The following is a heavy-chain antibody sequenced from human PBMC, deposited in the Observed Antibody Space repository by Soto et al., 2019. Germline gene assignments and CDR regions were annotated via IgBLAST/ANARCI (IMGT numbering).Heavy chain of an antibody. Sequence: QVQLQESGPGLVKPSGTLSLTCAVSGDSVTSNVWWSWVRQPPGKGREWIGEAYHNGLTDYNPSHKRRVSMSVDTSKNEVSLKLTSLTAADTSIYYCACDAAVPGESDRFDYLGQGTLVTVSS. CDR3: ACDAAVPGESDRFDY. CDR2: AYHNGLT. V-gene: IGHV4-4*02. J-gene: IGHJ4*02. D-gene: IGHD6-19*01. CDR1: GDSVTSNVW.